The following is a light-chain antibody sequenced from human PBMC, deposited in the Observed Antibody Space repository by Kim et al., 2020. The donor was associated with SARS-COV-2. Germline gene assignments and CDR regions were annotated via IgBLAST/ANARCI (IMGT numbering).Light chain of an antibody. V-gene: IGKV2-28*01. CDR3: MQALKTPIT. CDR1: QSLLHSNGYNY. J-gene: IGKJ5*01. Sequence: DIVMTQSPLSLPVTPGEPASISCRSSQSLLHSNGYNYLDWYLQKPGQSPQLLIYLGSNRASGVPDRFSGSGSGTDFTLKISRVEAEDVGVYYCMQALKTPITFGRGTRLEIK. CDR2: LGS.